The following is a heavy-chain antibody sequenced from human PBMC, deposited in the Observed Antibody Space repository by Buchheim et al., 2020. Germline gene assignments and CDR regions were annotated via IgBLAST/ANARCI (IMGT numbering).Heavy chain of an antibody. D-gene: IGHD5-24*01. J-gene: IGHJ4*02. CDR2: ISSSGSTI. V-gene: IGHV3-48*03. CDR1: GFTFSSYE. CDR3: ARERRDGYNSYYFDY. Sequence: EVQLVESGGGLVQPGGSLRLSCAASGFTFSSYEMNWVRQAPGEGLEWVSYISSSGSTIYYADSVKGRFTISRDNAKNSLYLQMNSLRAEDTAVYYCARERRDGYNSYYFDYWGQGTL.